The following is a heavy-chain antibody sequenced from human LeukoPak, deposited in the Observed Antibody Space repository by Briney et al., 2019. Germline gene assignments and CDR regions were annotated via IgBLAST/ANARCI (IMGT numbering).Heavy chain of an antibody. V-gene: IGHV3-33*01. Sequence: GRSLRLSCAASGFTCTSYAMHWVRQAPGKGLEWVAVAWQHGTDTAYADSVKGRFTISRDNSKNMLFLQMDSLRAEDTAIYYCAREWSAFDFWGQGTMVTVSS. CDR3: AREWSAFDF. CDR2: AWQHGTDT. CDR1: GFTCTSYA. D-gene: IGHD2-15*01. J-gene: IGHJ3*01.